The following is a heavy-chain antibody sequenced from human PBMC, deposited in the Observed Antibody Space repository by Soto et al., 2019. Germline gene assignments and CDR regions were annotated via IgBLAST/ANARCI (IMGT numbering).Heavy chain of an antibody. CDR2: IYHSGST. CDR1: GGSITSSNW. V-gene: IGHV4-4*02. Sequence: QVQLQESGPGLVRPSGTLSLTCAVSGGSITSSNWWNWVGQPPGTGLEWIGEIYHSGSTNYNPSLKSRVTISVDKSKNQFSLRLSSVTAADTAVYYCASLGTTVSSFDYWGQGTLVTVPS. D-gene: IGHD4-4*01. CDR3: ASLGTTVSSFDY. J-gene: IGHJ4*02.